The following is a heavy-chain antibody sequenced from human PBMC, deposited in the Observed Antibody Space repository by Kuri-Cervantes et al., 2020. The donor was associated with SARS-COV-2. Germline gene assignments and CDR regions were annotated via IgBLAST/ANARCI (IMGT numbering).Heavy chain of an antibody. CDR3: AKVETASLDS. J-gene: IGHJ4*02. D-gene: IGHD3-3*01. CDR2: VRRDGSNY. CDR1: GFTFSSYD. Sequence: GGSLRLSCAASGFTFSSYDMHWVRQAPGKGLEWVGFVRRDGSNYYYADSVKGRFTISRDNSKNTLYLQMNSLRPEDTAVYYCAKVETASLDSWGQGTQVTVSS. V-gene: IGHV3-30*02.